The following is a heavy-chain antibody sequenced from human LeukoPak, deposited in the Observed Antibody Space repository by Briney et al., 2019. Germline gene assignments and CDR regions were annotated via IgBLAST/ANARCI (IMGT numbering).Heavy chain of an antibody. J-gene: IGHJ4*02. V-gene: IGHV3-7*03. CDR3: AKSPVVPAAMFGTGGFDY. D-gene: IGHD2-2*01. CDR2: INSDGSEG. CDR1: GFTFSGFW. Sequence: GGSLRLSCAVSGFTFSGFWMSWSRQAPGKGLEWVASINSDGSEGYYADVVKGRFTISRDNAKNSLYLQINSLRAEDTAVYYCAKSPVVPAAMFGTGGFDYWGQGTLVTVSS.